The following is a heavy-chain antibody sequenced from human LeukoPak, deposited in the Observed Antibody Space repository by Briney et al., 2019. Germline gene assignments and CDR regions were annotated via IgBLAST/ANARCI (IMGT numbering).Heavy chain of an antibody. CDR3: ARDHRYAFDN. V-gene: IGHV3-48*04. J-gene: IGHJ4*02. D-gene: IGHD5-12*01. CDR1: GFTFSDYG. Sequence: GGSLRLSCAASGFTFSDYGMNWVRQAPGKGLEWISYVGISSGNTKYADSVKGRFTISGDSAKNSVFLQMNSLRVEDTAVYYCARDHRYAFDNWGQGTLVTVSS. CDR2: VGISSGNT.